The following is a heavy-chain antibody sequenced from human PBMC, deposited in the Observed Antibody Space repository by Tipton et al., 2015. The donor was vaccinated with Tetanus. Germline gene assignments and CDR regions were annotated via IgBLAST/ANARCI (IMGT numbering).Heavy chain of an antibody. J-gene: IGHJ5*02. V-gene: IGHV3-7*01. Sequence: SLRLSCAASGFTFSSHWMSWVRQAPGKGLEWVANIRHDGGETFYMDSLKGRFTISRDNARDSLFLEMNSLRVEDTAVYYCVRRGSGSFYRLFDAWGQGTLVTVSS. D-gene: IGHD1-26*01. CDR1: GFTFSSHW. CDR3: VRRGSGSFYRLFDA. CDR2: IRHDGGET.